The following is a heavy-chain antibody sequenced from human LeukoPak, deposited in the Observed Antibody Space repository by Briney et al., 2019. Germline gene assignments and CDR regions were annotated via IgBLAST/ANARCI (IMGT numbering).Heavy chain of an antibody. CDR3: ARDEGGSGSYYAPSNWFDS. V-gene: IGHV1-18*01. CDR1: GYTFTSYG. D-gene: IGHD3-10*01. CDR2: ISAYNGNT. J-gene: IGHJ5*01. Sequence: GASVKVSCKASGYTFTSYGISWVRQAPGQGLEWMGWISAYNGNTNYAQKLQGRVTMTTDTSTSTAYMELRSLRSDDTAVYYCARDEGGSGSYYAPSNWFDSWGQGTLVTVSS.